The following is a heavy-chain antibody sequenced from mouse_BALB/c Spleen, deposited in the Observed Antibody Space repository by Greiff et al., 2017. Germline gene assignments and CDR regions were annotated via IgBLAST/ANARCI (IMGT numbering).Heavy chain of an antibody. V-gene: IGHV1S22*01. CDR3: TRRRGNFFDY. Sequence: LQQPGSELVRPGASVKLSCKASGYTFTSYWMHWVKQRPGQGLEWIGNIYPGSGSTNYDEKFKSKATLTVDTSSSTAYMQLSSLTSEDSAVYYCTRRRGNFFDYWGQGTTLTVSS. J-gene: IGHJ2*01. CDR2: IYPGSGST. CDR1: GYTFTSYW.